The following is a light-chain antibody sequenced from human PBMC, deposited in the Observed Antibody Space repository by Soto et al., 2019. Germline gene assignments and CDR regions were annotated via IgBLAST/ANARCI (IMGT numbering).Light chain of an antibody. J-gene: IGLJ2*01. CDR2: EVN. Sequence: SALTQPPSVSGSPGQSVTISCTGTSSDFGSYNRVSWYQQPPGTAPKLMIYEVNNRPSGVPDRFSGSKSGNTASLTISGLHADDEADYYCSSYTGSTTPALFGGGTQLTVL. V-gene: IGLV2-18*02. CDR1: SSDFGSYNR. CDR3: SSYTGSTTPAL.